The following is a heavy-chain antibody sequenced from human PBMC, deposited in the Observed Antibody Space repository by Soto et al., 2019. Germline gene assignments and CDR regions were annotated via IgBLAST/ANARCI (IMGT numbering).Heavy chain of an antibody. CDR1: GYTFSNYG. V-gene: IGHV1-18*01. CDR2: ISAYNGNT. J-gene: IGHJ6*02. Sequence: QVQLVQSGAEVKKPGASVKVSCKASGYTFSNYGFSWVRQAPGQRLEWMGWISAYNGNTNYAQKVQRRVTMTTDTSTGTAYMELRSLRSDDTAVYYCASSFTSSQWRYGMDVWGQGTTVTVSS. D-gene: IGHD2-2*01. CDR3: ASSFTSSQWRYGMDV.